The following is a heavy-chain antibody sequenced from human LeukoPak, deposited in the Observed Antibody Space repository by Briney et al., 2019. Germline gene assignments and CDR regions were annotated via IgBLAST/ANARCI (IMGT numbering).Heavy chain of an antibody. V-gene: IGHV1-18*01. CDR2: ISVYNGNP. J-gene: IGHJ4*02. Sequence: SVKVSCKASGYTFSSYGISWVRQAPGQGLEWMGWISVYNGNPNYAQKFQGRVTMTTDTSTSTAYTELRSLRSDDTAVYYCARDQYDYVWGSHRPYFDYWGQGTLVTVSS. D-gene: IGHD3-16*02. CDR3: ARDQYDYVWGSHRPYFDY. CDR1: GYTFSSYG.